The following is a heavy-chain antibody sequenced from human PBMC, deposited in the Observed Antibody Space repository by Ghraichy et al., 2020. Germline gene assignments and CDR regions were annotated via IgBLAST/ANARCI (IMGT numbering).Heavy chain of an antibody. Sequence: SETLSLTCAVYGGSFSGYYWSWIRQPPGKGLEWIGEINHSGSTNYNPSLKSRVTISVDTSKNQFSLKLSSVTDADTAVYYCASRSSGYNFDYWGQGTLVTVSS. CDR2: INHSGST. CDR1: GGSFSGYY. CDR3: ASRSSGYNFDY. D-gene: IGHD5-12*01. V-gene: IGHV4-34*01. J-gene: IGHJ4*02.